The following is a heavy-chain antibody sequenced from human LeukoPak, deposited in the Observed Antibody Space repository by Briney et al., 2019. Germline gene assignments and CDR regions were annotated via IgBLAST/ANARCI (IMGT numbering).Heavy chain of an antibody. Sequence: PGRSLRLSCAASGFTFSSYAMHWVRQAPGKGLEWVAVISYDGSNKYYADPVKGRFTISRDNSKITLYLQMNSLRAEDTAVYYCARETDPYHFDYWGQGTLVTVSS. J-gene: IGHJ4*02. D-gene: IGHD2-2*02. CDR2: ISYDGSNK. CDR1: GFTFSSYA. CDR3: ARETDPYHFDY. V-gene: IGHV3-30-3*01.